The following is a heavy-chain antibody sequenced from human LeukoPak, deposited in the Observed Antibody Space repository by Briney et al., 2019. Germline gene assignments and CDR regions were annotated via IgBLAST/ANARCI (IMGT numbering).Heavy chain of an antibody. CDR1: GGSISSGGYS. CDR3: ARGGGKRGYSYGYDY. D-gene: IGHD5-18*01. Sequence: SETLSLTCAVSGGSISSGGYSWSWIRQPPGKGLEWIGYIYHSGSNYYNPSLKSRVTISVDRSKNQFSLKLSSVTAADTAVYYCARGGGKRGYSYGYDYWGQGTLVTVSS. CDR2: IYHSGSN. V-gene: IGHV4-30-2*01. J-gene: IGHJ4*02.